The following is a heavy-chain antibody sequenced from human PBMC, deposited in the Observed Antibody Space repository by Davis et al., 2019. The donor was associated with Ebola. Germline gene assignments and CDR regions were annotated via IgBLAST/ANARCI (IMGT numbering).Heavy chain of an antibody. D-gene: IGHD3-16*02. CDR1: GYTFTSYG. V-gene: IGHV1-18*01. CDR3: ARLIGGVILLGMDV. CDR2: ISAYNGNT. Sequence: ASVKVSCKASGYTFTSYGISWVRQAPGQGLEWMGWISAYNGNTNYAQKLQGRVTMNTDTSTSTAYMELRSLRSDDTAVYYCARLIGGVILLGMDVWGQGTTVTVSS. J-gene: IGHJ6*02.